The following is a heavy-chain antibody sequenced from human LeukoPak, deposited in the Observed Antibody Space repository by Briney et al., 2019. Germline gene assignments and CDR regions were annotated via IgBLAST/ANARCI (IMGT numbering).Heavy chain of an antibody. D-gene: IGHD1-26*01. V-gene: IGHV1-8*01. CDR3: ARAVGATSLYYYYYYTDV. Sequence: ASVKVSCKASGYTFTSYDINWVRQATGQGLEWMGWMNPNSGNTGYAQKFQGRVTMTRNTSISTAYMELSSLRSEDTAVYYCARAVGATSLYYYYYYTDVSGKGTTVTVSS. CDR2: MNPNSGNT. J-gene: IGHJ6*03. CDR1: GYTFTSYD.